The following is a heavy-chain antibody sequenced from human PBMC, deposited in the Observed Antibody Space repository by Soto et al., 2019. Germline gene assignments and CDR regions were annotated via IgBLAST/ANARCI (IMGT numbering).Heavy chain of an antibody. CDR3: ARGRYYDSSGSLLDP. D-gene: IGHD3-22*01. J-gene: IGHJ5*02. CDR1: GYTFTSYG. CDR2: IIPIFGTA. Sequence: SVKVSCKASGYTFTSYGISWVRQAPGQGLEWMGGIIPIFGTANYAQKFQGRVTITADESTSTAYMELSSLRSEDTAVYYCARGRYYDSSGSLLDPWGQGTLVTVSS. V-gene: IGHV1-69*13.